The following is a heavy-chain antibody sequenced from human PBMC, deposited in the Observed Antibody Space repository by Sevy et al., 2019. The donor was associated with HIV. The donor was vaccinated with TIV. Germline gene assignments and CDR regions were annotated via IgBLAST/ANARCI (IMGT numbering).Heavy chain of an antibody. D-gene: IGHD5-18*01. Sequence: SETLSLTCNVSGGSMRSYYWSWIRQPPGKGLEWIGYIYYSGSTSHNPSLKSRVTTSLDMSKNQFSLKLRSVTAADTAVYYCAREGGYGSLFDYWGQGKLVTVSS. CDR1: GGSMRSYY. CDR2: IYYSGST. CDR3: AREGGYGSLFDY. J-gene: IGHJ4*02. V-gene: IGHV4-59*01.